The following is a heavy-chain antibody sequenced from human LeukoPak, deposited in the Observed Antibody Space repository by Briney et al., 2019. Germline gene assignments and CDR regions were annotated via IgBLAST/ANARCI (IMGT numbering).Heavy chain of an antibody. CDR2: MNPNSGNT. CDR1: GYTFTSYD. CDR3: ARVVVAGPRAFDY. J-gene: IGHJ4*02. Sequence: ASVKVSCKASGYTFTSYDINWVRQATGQGLEWMGWMNPNSGNTGYAQKIQGRVTMTRNTSISTAYMELSSLRSVDTAVYYCARVVVAGPRAFDYWGQGTLVTVCS. D-gene: IGHD6-19*01. V-gene: IGHV1-8*01.